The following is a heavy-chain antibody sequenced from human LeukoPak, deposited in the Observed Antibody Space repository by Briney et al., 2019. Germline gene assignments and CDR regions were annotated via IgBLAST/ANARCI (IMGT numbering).Heavy chain of an antibody. D-gene: IGHD3-10*01. CDR2: INHSGST. J-gene: IGHJ6*03. CDR1: GGSFSGYY. V-gene: IGHV4-34*01. CDR3: ARGRRGYYYYMDV. Sequence: KPSETLSLTCAVYGGSFSGYYWSWIRQPPGKGLEWTGEINHSGSTNYNPSLKSRVTISVDTSKNQFSLKLSSVTAADTAVYYCARGRRGYYYYMDVWGKGTTVTVSS.